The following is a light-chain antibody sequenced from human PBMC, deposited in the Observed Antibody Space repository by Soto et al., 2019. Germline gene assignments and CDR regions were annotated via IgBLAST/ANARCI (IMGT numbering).Light chain of an antibody. Sequence: QPVLTQPPSASGTPGQRITISCSGSSSNIGSHTVNWYQQLPGATPKVLIYNRNERPSGVPDRFSGFKSGSSASLAISSLQPEDEAHYYCAAWDDSLNGPRFGGGTKLTVL. CDR1: SSNIGSHT. V-gene: IGLV1-44*01. J-gene: IGLJ2*01. CDR3: AAWDDSLNGPR. CDR2: NRN.